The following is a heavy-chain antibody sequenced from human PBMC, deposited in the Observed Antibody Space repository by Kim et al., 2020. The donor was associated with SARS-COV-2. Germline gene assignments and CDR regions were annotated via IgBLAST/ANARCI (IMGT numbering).Heavy chain of an antibody. V-gene: IGHV4-34*01. Sequence: SETLSLTCAAYGGSFSSYYWTWIRQPPGKGREWIGEINHRGSTNYNPSLKSRVTISVDRSKNQFSLKLSSVTAADTAMYYCARELSTGDDAYDMWGQGTMVTVSS. J-gene: IGHJ3*02. D-gene: IGHD7-27*01. CDR1: GGSFSSYY. CDR3: ARELSTGDDAYDM. CDR2: INHRGST.